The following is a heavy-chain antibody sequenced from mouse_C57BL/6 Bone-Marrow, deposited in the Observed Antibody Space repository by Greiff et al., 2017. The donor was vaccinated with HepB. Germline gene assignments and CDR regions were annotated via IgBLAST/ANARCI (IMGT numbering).Heavy chain of an antibody. CDR2: INPSSGYT. J-gene: IGHJ1*03. Sequence: QVQLQQSGAELARPGASVKMSCKASGYTFTSYTMHWVKQRPGQGLEWIGYINPSSGYTKYNQKFKDKATLTADKSSSTAYMQLSSLTSEDSAVYYYTRIMFYYVSTYWYFDIYYTGTTITVSS. CDR1: GYTFTSYT. CDR3: TRIMFYYVSTYWYFDI. V-gene: IGHV1-4*01. D-gene: IGHD1-1*01.